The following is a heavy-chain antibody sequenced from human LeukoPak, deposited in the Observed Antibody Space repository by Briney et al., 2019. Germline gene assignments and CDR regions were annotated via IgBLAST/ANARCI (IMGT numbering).Heavy chain of an antibody. CDR3: TRVGDSSGWSYHFDN. CDR1: GGTFSSYA. Sequence: GASVKVSCKASGGTFSSYAISWVRQAPVQGLEWMGGIIPIFGTANYAQKLQGRVTMTTDTSTSTAYMELRSLRSDDTAVYYCTRVGDSSGWSYHFDNWGQGTLVSVSS. D-gene: IGHD6-19*01. V-gene: IGHV1-69*05. CDR2: IIPIFGTA. J-gene: IGHJ4*02.